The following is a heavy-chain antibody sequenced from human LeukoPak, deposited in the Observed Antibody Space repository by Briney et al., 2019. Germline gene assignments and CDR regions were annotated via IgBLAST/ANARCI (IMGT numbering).Heavy chain of an antibody. D-gene: IGHD6-13*01. Sequence: PSETLSLTCAVYGGSFSGYYWSWIRQPPGKGLEWIGEINHSGSTNYNPSLKSRVTISVDTSKNQSSLKLSSVTAADTAVYYCASLVAAAGNYWGQGTLVTVSS. CDR3: ASLVAAAGNY. CDR1: GGSFSGYY. V-gene: IGHV4-34*01. J-gene: IGHJ4*02. CDR2: INHSGST.